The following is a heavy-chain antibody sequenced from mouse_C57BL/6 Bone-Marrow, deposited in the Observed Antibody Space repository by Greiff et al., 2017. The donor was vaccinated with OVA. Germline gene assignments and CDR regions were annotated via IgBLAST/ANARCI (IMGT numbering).Heavy chain of an antibody. J-gene: IGHJ2*01. CDR2: INPNNGGT. CDR3: ARRSEGSSGYGLFDY. CDR1: GYTFTDYN. V-gene: IGHV1-18*01. D-gene: IGHD3-2*02. Sequence: EVKLQESGPELVKPGASVKIPCKASGYTFTDYNMDWVKQSHGKSLEWIGDINPNNGGTIYNQKFKGKATLTVDKSSSTAYMELRSLTSEDTAVYYCARRSEGSSGYGLFDYWGQGTTLTVSS.